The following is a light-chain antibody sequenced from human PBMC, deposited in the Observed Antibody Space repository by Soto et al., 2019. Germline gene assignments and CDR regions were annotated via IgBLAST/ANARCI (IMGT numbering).Light chain of an antibody. J-gene: IGKJ5*01. Sequence: DIQLTQSPSFLSASVGDRVTITCRASQGIRSYLAWYQQKPGRAPKLLMCIASTLQTGVPSRFSGSGSGTEFTLTITSLQPEDFATYYCQQVNSYSITFGQGTRLEIK. CDR1: QGIRSY. V-gene: IGKV1-9*01. CDR2: IAS. CDR3: QQVNSYSIT.